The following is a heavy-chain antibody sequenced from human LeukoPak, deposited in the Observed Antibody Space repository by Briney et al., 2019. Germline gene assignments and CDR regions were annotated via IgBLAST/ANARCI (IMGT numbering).Heavy chain of an antibody. V-gene: IGHV1-2*02. CDR1: GYTFTGYY. J-gene: IGHJ3*02. Sequence: ASVKVSCKASGYTFTGYYMHWVRQAPGQGLEWMGWINPNSGGTNYAQKFQGRVTMTRDTSISTAYMELSRLRSDDTAVYYCARGGYYDSSGYLNPGAFDIWGQGTMVTVSS. CDR3: ARGGYYDSSGYLNPGAFDI. CDR2: INPNSGGT. D-gene: IGHD3-22*01.